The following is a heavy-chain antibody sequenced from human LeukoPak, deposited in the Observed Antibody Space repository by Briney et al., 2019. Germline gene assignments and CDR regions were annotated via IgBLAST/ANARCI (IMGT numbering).Heavy chain of an antibody. Sequence: ASVKVSCKASGYTFTSYGITWVRQAPGQGLEWMGWISDYNGNTNYAQKLQGRVTMTTDTSTSTAYMELRSLRSDDTAVYYCARDRSYGYRPYYMDVWGKGTTVTVSS. CDR3: ARDRSYGYRPYYMDV. J-gene: IGHJ6*03. V-gene: IGHV1-18*01. CDR1: GYTFTSYG. CDR2: ISDYNGNT. D-gene: IGHD5-18*01.